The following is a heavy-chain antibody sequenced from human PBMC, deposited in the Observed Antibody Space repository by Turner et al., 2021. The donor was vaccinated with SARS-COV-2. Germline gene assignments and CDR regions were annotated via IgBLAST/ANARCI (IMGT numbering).Heavy chain of an antibody. CDR2: SSGRGGST. D-gene: IGHD2-15*01. Sequence: EVRLLESGGGLVQPGGSLRLPCCASGLSFISYAMSRVRQAPGKGLDWVSGSSGRGGSTYDADSVKGRFTISRDNSKNTLYLQMNSLRAEDTAVYYCAKDGYVGIYCSGGSCYSGWFDSWGQGTLVTVSS. CDR1: GLSFISYA. V-gene: IGHV3-23*01. J-gene: IGHJ5*01. CDR3: AKDGYVGIYCSGGSCYSGWFDS.